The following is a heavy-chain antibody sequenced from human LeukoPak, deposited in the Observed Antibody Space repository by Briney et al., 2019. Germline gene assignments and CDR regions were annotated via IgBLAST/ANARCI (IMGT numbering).Heavy chain of an antibody. CDR1: GYTFTSYG. V-gene: IGHV1-2*02. D-gene: IGHD2-2*01. CDR2: INPDTGAT. CDR3: TGVVSGCTTTRCANYFDY. Sequence: ASVKVSCKASGYTFTSYGISWVRQAPGQGLEWMGWINPDTGATNYAQKFQGRATMTRDTSISSAYMELSSLRFDDMAVYYCTGVVSGCTTTRCANYFDYWGQGTLVTVSS. J-gene: IGHJ4*02.